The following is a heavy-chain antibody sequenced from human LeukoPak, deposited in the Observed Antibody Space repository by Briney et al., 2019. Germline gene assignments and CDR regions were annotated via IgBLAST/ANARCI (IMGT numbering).Heavy chain of an antibody. CDR1: GDPMSRYY. J-gene: IGHJ4*02. D-gene: IGHD3-16*01. CDR3: ARGGKYYDYVWGSYIFDY. CDR2: IYYSGST. Sequence: PSETLSLTCTVSGDPMSRYYWSWFRQPPGKGLEWIGYIYYSGSTNYNPSLKSRVTMSVDKSKNKFSLNLSSVTAADTAVYYCARGGKYYDYVWGSYIFDYWGQGTLVTVSS. V-gene: IGHV4-59*01.